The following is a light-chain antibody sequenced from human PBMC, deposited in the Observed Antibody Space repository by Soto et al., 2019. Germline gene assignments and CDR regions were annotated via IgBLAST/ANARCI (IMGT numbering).Light chain of an antibody. Sequence: DIVMTQSPLSLPVTPGEPASISCRSSQSLLHSNGYNYLDWYLQKPGHSPQLLIYLGSDRASGVPDRFSSSGSGTDFTLKISRVEAEDVGVYYCMQTLQIPQTFGQGTKVEVK. CDR3: MQTLQIPQT. CDR2: LGS. J-gene: IGKJ1*01. V-gene: IGKV2-28*01. CDR1: QSLLHSNGYNY.